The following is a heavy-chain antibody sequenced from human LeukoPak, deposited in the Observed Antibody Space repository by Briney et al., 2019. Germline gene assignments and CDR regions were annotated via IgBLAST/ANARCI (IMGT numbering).Heavy chain of an antibody. CDR1: GGSINSYS. V-gene: IGHV4-59*01. CDR2: IYYSGST. CDR3: ARRYNSGLYWYFDL. D-gene: IGHD1-1*01. Sequence: SETLSLTCTVSGGSINSYSWSWIRQPPGKGLEWIAYIYYSGSTNYNPSLKSQVTMSLDTSKNKFSLKLTSVTAADTAVYYCARRYNSGLYWYFDLWGRSTLVTVSS. J-gene: IGHJ2*01.